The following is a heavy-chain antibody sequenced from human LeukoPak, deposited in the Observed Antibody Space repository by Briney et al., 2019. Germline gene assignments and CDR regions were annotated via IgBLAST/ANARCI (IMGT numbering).Heavy chain of an antibody. V-gene: IGHV1-8*01. CDR1: GYTFTSYD. J-gene: IGHJ5*02. D-gene: IGHD5-12*01. Sequence: ASVKVSCKASGYTFTSYDINWVRQATGQGLEWMGWMNPNSGNTGYAQKFQGRVTMTRNTSISTAYMELSSLRSEDTAVYYCARVARPRRNWFDPWGQRTLVTVSS. CDR3: ARVARPRRNWFDP. CDR2: MNPNSGNT.